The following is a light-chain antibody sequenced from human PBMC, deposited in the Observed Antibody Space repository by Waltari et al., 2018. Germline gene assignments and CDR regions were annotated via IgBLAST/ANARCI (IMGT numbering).Light chain of an antibody. Sequence: QSALTQPASVSGSPGQPITITCTGTSSEVGGYKHVTWYQQYPGKVPNLIIYDVSERPSGVSDRFSGSKSGNTASLTISGVQAEDETDYYCSSYTNRNTLIFGGGTKLTVL. V-gene: IGLV2-14*01. CDR3: SSYTNRNTLI. CDR1: SSEVGGYKH. CDR2: DVS. J-gene: IGLJ2*01.